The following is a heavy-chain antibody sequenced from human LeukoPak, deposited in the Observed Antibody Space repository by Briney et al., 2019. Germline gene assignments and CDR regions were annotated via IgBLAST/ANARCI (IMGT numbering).Heavy chain of an antibody. CDR1: GIIITSYW. D-gene: IGHD6-13*01. CDR3: ARPAAGTPGTAY. V-gene: IGHV3-7*01. Sequence: GGSLRLSCAASGIIITSYWMSWVRQTPGKGLEWVANIKQDGSVQNYVDSVKGRFTISRDNAKTSVFLQMNSLRAEDTAVYYCARPAAGTPGTAYWGQGTLVTVSS. CDR2: IKQDGSVQ. J-gene: IGHJ4*02.